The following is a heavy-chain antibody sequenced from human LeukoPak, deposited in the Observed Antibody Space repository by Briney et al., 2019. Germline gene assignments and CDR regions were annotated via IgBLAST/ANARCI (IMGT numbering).Heavy chain of an antibody. CDR1: GFTFSSYG. J-gene: IGHJ4*02. CDR2: IWYDGSNK. V-gene: IGHV3-33*01. D-gene: IGHD2/OR15-2a*01. CDR3: AREGPRGNSQFDY. Sequence: GGSLRLSCAASGFTFSSYGMHWVRQAPGKGLEWVALIWYDGSNKYYTDSVKGRLTISRDNSKNTLYLQMNSLRAEDTAVYYCAREGPRGNSQFDYWGQGTLVTVSS.